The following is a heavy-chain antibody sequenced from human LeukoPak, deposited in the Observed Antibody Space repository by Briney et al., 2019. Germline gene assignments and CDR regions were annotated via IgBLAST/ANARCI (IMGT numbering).Heavy chain of an antibody. CDR2: INPYNGNT. J-gene: IGHJ5*02. Sequence: ASVKVSCKASDYTFTSYGISWVRQAPGQGLEWMGWINPYNGNTRYAQRLQGRVTMTTDTFTTTAYMELRSLRSEDTAVYYCARGSSVGEYSSGWYNWFDPWGQGTLVTVSS. D-gene: IGHD6-19*01. CDR3: ARGSSVGEYSSGWYNWFDP. V-gene: IGHV1-18*01. CDR1: DYTFTSYG.